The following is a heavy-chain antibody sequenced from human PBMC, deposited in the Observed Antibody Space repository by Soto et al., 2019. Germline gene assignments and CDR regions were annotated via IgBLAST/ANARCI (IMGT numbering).Heavy chain of an antibody. V-gene: IGHV3-21*01. D-gene: IGHD3-22*01. CDR3: ANLDSSGYYYDY. J-gene: IGHJ4*02. CDR2: ISSSRSYI. CDR1: GFTFSSYS. Sequence: EVQLVESGGGLVKPGGSLRLSCAASGFTFSSYSMNWVRQAPGKGLEWVSSISSSRSYIYYADSVKGRFTISRDNAKNPLFLQMNSLRDEDTAVYYSANLDSSGYYYDYWGQGTLVTVSS.